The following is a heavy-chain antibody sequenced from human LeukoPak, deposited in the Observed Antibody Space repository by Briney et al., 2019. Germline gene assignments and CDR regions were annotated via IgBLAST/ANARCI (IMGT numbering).Heavy chain of an antibody. J-gene: IGHJ5*01. D-gene: IGHD3-3*01. CDR1: GFTFSNYW. V-gene: IGHV3-74*01. CDR3: VRDWAHYDFDS. CDR2: INPAGNYG. Sequence: PGGSLRLSCAASGFTFSNYWIHWVRQAPGKGLVWVSRINPAGNYGNYADSVKGRFTISRDNAKNTVYLQMNSLRAEDTALFYCVRDWAHYDFDSGGQGPLETVSS.